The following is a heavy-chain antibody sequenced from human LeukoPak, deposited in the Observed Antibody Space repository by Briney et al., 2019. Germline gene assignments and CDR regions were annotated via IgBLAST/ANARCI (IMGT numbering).Heavy chain of an antibody. CDR1: GFTFSNHW. CDR3: ARDGGSRTADP. CDR2: INRDGSEK. J-gene: IGHJ5*02. V-gene: IGHV3-7*01. D-gene: IGHD2-2*01. Sequence: GGSLILSCAASGFTFSNHWMTWVRQAPGKGLEWVANINRDGSEKYYVDSVKGRFTISRDNAKNSLYLQMNSLRAEDTAVYYCARDGGSRTADPWGQGTLVTVSS.